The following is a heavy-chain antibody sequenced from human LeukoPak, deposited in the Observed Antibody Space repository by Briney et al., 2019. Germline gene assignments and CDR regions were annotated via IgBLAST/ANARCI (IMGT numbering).Heavy chain of an antibody. CDR2: IYYSGST. CDR3: ASLGYCSGGSCSRPPPPYSRYLY. Sequence: SQTLSLTCTVSGGSISSGGYYWSWIRQHPGKGLEWIGYIYYSGSTYYNPSLKSRVTISVDTSKNQFSLKLSSVTAADTAVYYCASLGYCSGGSCSRPPPPYSRYLYWGQGTLVTVSS. J-gene: IGHJ4*02. V-gene: IGHV4-31*03. D-gene: IGHD2-15*01. CDR1: GGSISSGGYY.